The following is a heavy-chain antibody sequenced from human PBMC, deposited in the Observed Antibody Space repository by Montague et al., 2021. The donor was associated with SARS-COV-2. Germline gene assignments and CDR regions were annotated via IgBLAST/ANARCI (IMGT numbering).Heavy chain of an antibody. J-gene: IGHJ6*02. CDR1: GGSISSSSYY. Sequence: SETLSLTCTVSGGSISSSSYYWGWIRQPPGKGLEWIGSIYYSGSTYYNPSLKSPVSISVDTSKNQFSLKLTAVTAADTAVYYCARVGRQQLVRLSGMDVGGQGTTVTVSS. CDR3: ARVGRQQLVRLSGMDV. V-gene: IGHV4-39*07. D-gene: IGHD6-13*01. CDR2: IYYSGST.